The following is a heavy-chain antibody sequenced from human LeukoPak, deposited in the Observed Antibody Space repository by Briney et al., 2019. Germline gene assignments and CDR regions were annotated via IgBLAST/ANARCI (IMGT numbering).Heavy chain of an antibody. J-gene: IGHJ4*02. CDR3: ARLGSSWSIDY. Sequence: GRSLRLSCAASGFTFSNYGIHWVRQAPGKGLEWVAVIWYDGSNKYYADSVKGRFTIFRDNSKNTMYLQMNSLRVEDTAVYYCARLGSSWSIDYWGQGTQVTVSS. CDR2: IWYDGSNK. V-gene: IGHV3-33*01. CDR1: GFTFSNYG. D-gene: IGHD6-13*01.